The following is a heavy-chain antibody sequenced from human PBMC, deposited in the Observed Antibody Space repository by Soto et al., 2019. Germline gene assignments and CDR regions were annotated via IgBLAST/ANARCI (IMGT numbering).Heavy chain of an antibody. D-gene: IGHD1-1*01. J-gene: IGHJ5*02. CDR1: GFTFRNHG. V-gene: IGHV3-33*01. CDR3: ARWSNNKVVDP. Sequence: QVQLVESGGGVVQPGRSLRLSCEGSGFTFRNHGMHWVRQPPGKGPEWLAVIWYDGSEKYYADSVKGRFTISRDNSKNTLYLQMSSLTVEDTAIYYCARWSNNKVVDPWGHGTRVTVS. CDR2: IWYDGSEK.